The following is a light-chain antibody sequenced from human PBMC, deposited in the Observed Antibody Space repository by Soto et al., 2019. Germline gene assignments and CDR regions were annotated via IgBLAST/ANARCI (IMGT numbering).Light chain of an antibody. CDR3: QHYNSYSEA. CDR2: KAS. V-gene: IGKV1-5*03. J-gene: IGKJ1*01. Sequence: DIQVTQSPSSVSASVGDRVTITCRASQGISNYLAWYQQKPGKVPKLLIYKASTLKSGVPSRFSGSGSGTEFTLTISSLQPDDFATYYCQHYNSYSEAFGQGTKVDI. CDR1: QGISNY.